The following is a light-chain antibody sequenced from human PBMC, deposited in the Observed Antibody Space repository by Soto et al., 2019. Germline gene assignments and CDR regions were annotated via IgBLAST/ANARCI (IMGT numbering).Light chain of an antibody. V-gene: IGKV3-15*01. J-gene: IGKJ1*01. Sequence: EVVMTQSPATLSVSLGERATLSCRASESVSRNLAWYQQKPGQAPRLLIYDASTRATGIPDRFSGGGSGTEFTLTISSLQSEDFAVYYCQQYGRSPPWTFGQGTKVDIK. CDR1: ESVSRN. CDR3: QQYGRSPPWT. CDR2: DAS.